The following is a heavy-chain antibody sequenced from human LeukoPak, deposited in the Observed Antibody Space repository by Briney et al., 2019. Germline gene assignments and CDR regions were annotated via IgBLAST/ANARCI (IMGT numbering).Heavy chain of an antibody. CDR3: ARPYDTRGYFPDY. CDR2: ISRGSDHI. V-gene: IGHV3-21*01. D-gene: IGHD3-22*01. J-gene: IGHJ4*02. Sequence: TGGSLRLSCAASGFTFSSYAMNWVRQAPGEGLEWVSSISRGSDHIFYADSMKGRFTISRDNAKNSLYLQMNSLGAEDTAVYYCARPYDTRGYFPDYWGQGTLVTVSS. CDR1: GFTFSSYA.